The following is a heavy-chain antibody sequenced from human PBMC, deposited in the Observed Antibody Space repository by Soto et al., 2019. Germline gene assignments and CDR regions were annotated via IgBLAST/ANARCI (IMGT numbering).Heavy chain of an antibody. CDR2: MNPSNGNA. CDR1: GYTFITYD. J-gene: IGHJ5*02. Sequence: ASVKVSCKASGYTFITYDINWVRQATGQGLEWMGWMNPSNGNANYAQKFQGRVTMTRNTSISTAYMGLSRLTSDDTAVYYCARHIGYGARFDPWGPGTLVTVSS. V-gene: IGHV1-8*01. CDR3: ARHIGYGARFDP. D-gene: IGHD5-12*01.